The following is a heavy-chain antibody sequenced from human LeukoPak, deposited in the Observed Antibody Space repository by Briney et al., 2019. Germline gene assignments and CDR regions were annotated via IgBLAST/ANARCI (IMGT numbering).Heavy chain of an antibody. CDR1: GFTFSSYG. V-gene: IGHV3-30*02. Sequence: TGGSLRLSCAASGFTFSSYGMHWVRQAPGKGLEWVAFIRYDGSNKYYADSVKGRFTISRDNSKNTLYLQMNSLRAEDTAVYYCAKAVYFDWLLPIFDYWGQGTLVTVSS. J-gene: IGHJ4*02. D-gene: IGHD3-9*01. CDR3: AKAVYFDWLLPIFDY. CDR2: IRYDGSNK.